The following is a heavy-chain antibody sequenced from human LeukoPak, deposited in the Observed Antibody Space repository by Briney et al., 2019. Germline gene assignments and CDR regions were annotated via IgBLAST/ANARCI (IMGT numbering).Heavy chain of an antibody. D-gene: IGHD3-3*01. CDR1: GYTFTGYY. CDR3: ARGGPEIGVVANFWGSVFDI. Sequence: ASVKVSCKASGYTFTGYYMHWVRQAPGQGLEWMGGIIPIFGTANYAQKFQGRVTMTRDTSTSTVYMELSSLRSEDTAVYYCARGGPEIGVVANFWGSVFDIWGQGTMVTVSS. V-gene: IGHV1-46*01. CDR2: IIPIFGTA. J-gene: IGHJ3*02.